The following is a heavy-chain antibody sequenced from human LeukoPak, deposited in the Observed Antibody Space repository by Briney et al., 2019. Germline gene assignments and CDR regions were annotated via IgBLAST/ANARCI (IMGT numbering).Heavy chain of an antibody. Sequence: SETLSLTCTVYGCSVSSGSYYWSWIRQPPGKGLEWIGYIYYSGSTNYNPSLKSRVTISVDTSKNQFSLKLSSVTAADTAVYYCARDGDYFDYWGQGTLVTVSS. CDR3: ARDGDYFDY. CDR1: GCSVSSGSYY. J-gene: IGHJ4*02. D-gene: IGHD3-3*01. V-gene: IGHV4-61*01. CDR2: IYYSGST.